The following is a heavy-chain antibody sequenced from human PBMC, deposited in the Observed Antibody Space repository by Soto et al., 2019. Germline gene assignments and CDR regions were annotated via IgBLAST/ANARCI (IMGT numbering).Heavy chain of an antibody. CDR1: GGSISGYY. CDR2: ISYSGST. CDR3: VREWSAFDY. D-gene: IGHD2-15*01. Sequence: NPSETLSLTCTVSGGSISGYYWSWVRQPPGKGLEWIGFISYSGSTNHNPSLQSRVTISVDTSKNQFSLKLRSVTAADTAVYYCVREWSAFDYWGQGTLVTVSS. J-gene: IGHJ4*02. V-gene: IGHV4-59*12.